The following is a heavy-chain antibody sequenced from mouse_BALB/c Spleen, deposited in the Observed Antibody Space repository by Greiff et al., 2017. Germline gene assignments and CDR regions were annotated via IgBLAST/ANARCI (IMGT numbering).Heavy chain of an antibody. CDR2: INPSTGYT. J-gene: IGHJ4*01. D-gene: IGHD1-1*02. CDR1: GYTFTSYW. Sequence: QVQLQQSGAELAKPGASVKMSCKASGYTFTSYWMHWVKQRPGQGLEWIGYINPSTGYTEYNQKFKDKATLTVDKSSSTAYMQHSSLTSEDSAVYYCARWYSLMDDWGQGTSVTVSS. V-gene: IGHV1-7*01. CDR3: ARWYSLMDD.